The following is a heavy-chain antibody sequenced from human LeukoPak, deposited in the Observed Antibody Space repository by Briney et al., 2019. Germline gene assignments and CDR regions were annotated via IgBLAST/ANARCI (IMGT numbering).Heavy chain of an antibody. CDR1: GFTFSNAW. Sequence: KTGGSLRLSCAASGFTFSNAWMSWVRQAPGKGLEWVGRIKSKTDGGTTDYAAPVKGRFTISRDDSKNTLYLQMNSLRAEDTAVYYCARDSASSWQPDFDYWGQGTLVTVSS. CDR3: ARDSASSWQPDFDY. J-gene: IGHJ4*02. D-gene: IGHD6-13*01. CDR2: IKSKTDGGTT. V-gene: IGHV3-15*01.